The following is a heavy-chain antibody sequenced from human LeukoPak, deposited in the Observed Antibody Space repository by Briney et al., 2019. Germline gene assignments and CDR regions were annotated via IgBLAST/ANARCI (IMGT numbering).Heavy chain of an antibody. CDR1: GGSISRSNW. D-gene: IGHD3-3*01. V-gene: IGHV4-4*02. J-gene: IGHJ4*02. Sequence: SETLSLTCAVSGGSISRSNWWSWVRQPPGKGLEWIGEIYHSGSTNYNPSLKSRVTISVDKSKNQFSLKLSSVTAADTAVYYRARDSQSITIFGVVTPGLDYWGQGTLVTVSS. CDR3: ARDSQSITIFGVVTPGLDY. CDR2: IYHSGST.